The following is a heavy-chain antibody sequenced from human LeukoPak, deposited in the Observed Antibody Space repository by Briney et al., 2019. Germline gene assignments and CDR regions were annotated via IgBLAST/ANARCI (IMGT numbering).Heavy chain of an antibody. J-gene: IGHJ4*02. D-gene: IGHD6-13*01. Sequence: GGSLRLSCAASGFTVSSNYMSWVRQAPGKGLEWVSVIYSGGSTYYADSVKGRFTISRDNSKNTLYLQMNSLRAEDTAVYYCARGVAAPTYFDYWGQGTLVTVSS. CDR1: GFTVSSNY. V-gene: IGHV3-53*01. CDR2: IYSGGST. CDR3: ARGVAAPTYFDY.